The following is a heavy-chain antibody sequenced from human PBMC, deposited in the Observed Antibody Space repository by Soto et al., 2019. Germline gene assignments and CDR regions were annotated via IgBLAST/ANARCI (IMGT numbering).Heavy chain of an antibody. J-gene: IGHJ6*02. Sequence: SETLSLTCAVYGGSFSGYYWSWIRQPPGKGLEWIGEINHSGSTNYNPSLKSRVTISVDTSKNQFSLKLSSVTAADTAVYYCARGGWLPAAKGYYYYYGMDVWGQGTTVTVSS. CDR1: GGSFSGYY. V-gene: IGHV4-34*01. CDR3: ARGGWLPAAKGYYYYYGMDV. D-gene: IGHD2-2*01. CDR2: INHSGST.